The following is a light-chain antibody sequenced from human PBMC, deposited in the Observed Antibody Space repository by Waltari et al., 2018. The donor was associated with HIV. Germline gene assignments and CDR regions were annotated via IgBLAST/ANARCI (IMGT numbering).Light chain of an antibody. Sequence: AIQMTQSPSSLSASVGDRVTITCRASEFIRIDVAWYQQKPGKAPRLLIYSASSLESGVPSRFSGGRSGTDFTLTISSLQPEDFATYYCLQDHSYPYTFGQGTRLEIQ. V-gene: IGKV1-6*01. CDR2: SAS. J-gene: IGKJ2*01. CDR1: EFIRID. CDR3: LQDHSYPYT.